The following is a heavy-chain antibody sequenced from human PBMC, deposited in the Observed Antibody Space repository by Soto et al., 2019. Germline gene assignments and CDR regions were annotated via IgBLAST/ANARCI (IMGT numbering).Heavy chain of an antibody. CDR3: ARDGHGGGYTFDY. D-gene: IGHD2-15*01. Sequence: QVQLVQSGAEVKKPGSSVKVSCKASGGTFSSYAISWVRQAPGQGLEWMGGSIPIFGTANYAEKFQVRVTITADESTSTAYMDLSRLSSEDTAVYYCARDGHGGGYTFDYWGQGTLVTVSS. J-gene: IGHJ4*02. V-gene: IGHV1-69*01. CDR2: SIPIFGTA. CDR1: GGTFSSYA.